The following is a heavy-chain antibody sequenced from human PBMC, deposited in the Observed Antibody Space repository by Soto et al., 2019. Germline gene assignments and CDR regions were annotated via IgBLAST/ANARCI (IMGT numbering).Heavy chain of an antibody. CDR1: GFTFKAYA. CDR2: ITATNGNT. CDR3: AKDEGTSSTVFDY. Sequence: QLLESGGASVQPGGSLRLSCVASGFTFKAYAMGWVRQAPGRGLEWVSSITATNGNTYYADSVRGRFTISRDNSRNSLFLQMNGLRPEDSALYYCAKDEGTSSTVFDYWGQGTRVTVP. J-gene: IGHJ4*02. D-gene: IGHD4-4*01. V-gene: IGHV3-23*01.